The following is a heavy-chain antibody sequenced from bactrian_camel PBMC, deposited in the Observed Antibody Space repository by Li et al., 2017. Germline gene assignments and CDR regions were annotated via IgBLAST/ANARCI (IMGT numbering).Heavy chain of an antibody. CDR3: AAGRLRNGYCYSLLNRLAYNN. J-gene: IGHJ4*01. D-gene: IGHD2*01. CDR1: GDTIGRNC. V-gene: IGHV3S55*01. Sequence: HVQLVESGGDSVRAGGSLRLSCVASGDTIGRNCMSWFRQAPGKEREGVGVIDSDGSTSYADSVKGRFTISSDSAKNTLYQQMDSLNPEDTGMYYCAAGRLRNGYCYSLLNRLAYNNRGQGTQVTVS. CDR2: IDSDGST.